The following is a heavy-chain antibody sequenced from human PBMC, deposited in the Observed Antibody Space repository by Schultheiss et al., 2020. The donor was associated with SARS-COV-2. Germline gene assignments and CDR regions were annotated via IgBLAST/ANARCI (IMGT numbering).Heavy chain of an antibody. J-gene: IGHJ3*02. D-gene: IGHD5-12*01. CDR1: GFTVSSNY. V-gene: IGHV3-53*01. CDR2: IYSGGST. CDR3: ARVQATAFDI. Sequence: GGSLRLSCAATGFTVSSNYMSWVRQAPGKGLEWVSVIYSGGSTYYADSVKGRFTISRDNSKNTLYLQMNSLRAEDTAVYYCARVQATAFDIWGQGTMVTVSS.